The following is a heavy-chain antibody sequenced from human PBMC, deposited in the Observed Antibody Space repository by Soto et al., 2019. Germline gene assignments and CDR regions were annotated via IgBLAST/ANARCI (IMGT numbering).Heavy chain of an antibody. CDR3: ARDQSWHDLVWWCDP. J-gene: IGHJ5*02. D-gene: IGHD1-1*01. CDR2: IYPGGVNI. Sequence: QVQLVQSGAEVKKPGASVKVSCKAIGYSFTSHYMHWVRQAPGQGLEWMGTIYPGGVNIGYAQKFKGKGTLTQDKSTRKVYMELNRLTSEATDVYYCARDQSWHDLVWWCDPWGQGTLVTVSS. V-gene: IGHV1-46*03. CDR1: GYSFTSHY.